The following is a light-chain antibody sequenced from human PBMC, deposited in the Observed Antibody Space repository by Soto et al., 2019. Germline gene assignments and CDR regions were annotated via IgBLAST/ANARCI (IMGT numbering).Light chain of an antibody. CDR2: KAS. CDR3: QQYESLPLT. V-gene: IGKV1-5*03. CDR1: QSISSW. Sequence: EIQMTQSPATLSASVGDRVTITCRASQSISSWLAWYQQKPGKAPKLLIYKASSLESGVPTRFTGSGSGTEFALTITSLQPEDFATYYCQQYESLPLTFGQGTRLEN. J-gene: IGKJ5*01.